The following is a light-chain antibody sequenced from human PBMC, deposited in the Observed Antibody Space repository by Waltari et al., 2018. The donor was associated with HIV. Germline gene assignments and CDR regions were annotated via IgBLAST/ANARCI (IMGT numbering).Light chain of an antibody. V-gene: IGLV1-51*01. J-gene: IGLJ2*01. CDR1: SSNIGNNF. CDR3: ATWDRSLSRVI. Sequence: QSVLTQPPSVSAAPRQKVTFSCSGTSSNIGNNFVSWYQQLPGTAPKLLIYDNNKRPSGIPDRFSGSKSGTSATLGITGLQTGDEADYFCATWDRSLSRVIFGGGTRLTVL. CDR2: DNN.